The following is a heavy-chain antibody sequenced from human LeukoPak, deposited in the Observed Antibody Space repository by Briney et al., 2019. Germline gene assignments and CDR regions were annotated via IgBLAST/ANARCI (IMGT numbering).Heavy chain of an antibody. CDR1: GGSFSGYY. D-gene: IGHD5-18*01. CDR3: ARSDTAHDAFDI. J-gene: IGHJ3*02. V-gene: IGHV4-34*09. Sequence: TLSLTCAVYGGSFSGYYWSWIRQPPGKGLEWIGEINHSGSTNYNPSLKSRVTISVDTSKNQFSLKLSSVTAADTAVYYCARSDTAHDAFDIWGQGTMVTVSS. CDR2: INHSGST.